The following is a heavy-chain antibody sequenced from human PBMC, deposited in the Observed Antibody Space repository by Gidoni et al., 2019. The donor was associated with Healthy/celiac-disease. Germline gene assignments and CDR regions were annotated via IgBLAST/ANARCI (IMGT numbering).Heavy chain of an antibody. J-gene: IGHJ4*02. CDR2: ISYEGSNK. D-gene: IGHD1-7*01. V-gene: IGHV3-30*01. Sequence: QVQLVESGGGVVQPGRSLRLSCAASGFTFSSYAMHWVRQAPGKGLEWVAVISYEGSNKYYADSVKGRFTISRDNSKNTLYLQMNSLRAEDTAVYYCARDLIITGTLDYWGQGTLVTVSS. CDR3: ARDLIITGTLDY. CDR1: GFTFSSYA.